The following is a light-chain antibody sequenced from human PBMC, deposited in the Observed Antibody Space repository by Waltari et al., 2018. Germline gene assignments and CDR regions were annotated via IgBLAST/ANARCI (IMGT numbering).Light chain of an antibody. CDR1: TSDVGTYNY. CDR3: SSYTSSTTSVV. V-gene: IGLV2-14*03. J-gene: IGLJ2*01. CDR2: DVA. Sequence: QSALTQPASVSGSPGQSITISCTGTTSDVGTYNYVSWYQQRPGKAPKLIIYDVAKRPSGCSNRFAGSKSGNTASLTISVLQAEDEADYYCSSYTSSTTSVVFGGGTKVTVL.